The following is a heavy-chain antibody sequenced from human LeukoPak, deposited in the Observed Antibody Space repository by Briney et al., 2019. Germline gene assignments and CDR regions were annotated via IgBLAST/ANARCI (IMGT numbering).Heavy chain of an antibody. CDR2: ISANAVST. J-gene: IGHJ6*03. V-gene: IGHV3-23*01. CDR3: ASMPSTEVYYFYYMDV. D-gene: IGHD2-2*01. Sequence: GGSLRLSCADSRFTFSSYTMNWVRQAPGKGLEWVSGISANAVSTYYADSVKGRFTISRDNSKNTLYLHMDRLGTEDTAVYYCASMPSTEVYYFYYMDVWGKGTTVTVSS. CDR1: RFTFSSYT.